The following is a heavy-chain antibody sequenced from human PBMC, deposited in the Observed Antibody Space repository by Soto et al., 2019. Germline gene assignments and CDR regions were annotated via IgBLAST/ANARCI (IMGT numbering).Heavy chain of an antibody. Sequence: PSETLSLTCAVSGGSISSYYWSWIRQPPGKGLEMIGYIYSSGTTNYSPSLKSRVTISRDTSNNQFSLRLTSVTAADAAVYCCARTPMGSEYRHYFYMDVWGRGTTVTVS. CDR1: GGSISSYY. CDR2: IYSSGTT. J-gene: IGHJ6*03. D-gene: IGHD3-16*02. V-gene: IGHV4-59*01. CDR3: ARTPMGSEYRHYFYMDV.